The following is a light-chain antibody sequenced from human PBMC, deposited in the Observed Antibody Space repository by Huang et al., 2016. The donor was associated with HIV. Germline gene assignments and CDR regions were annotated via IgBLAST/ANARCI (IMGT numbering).Light chain of an antibody. V-gene: IGKV4-1*01. CDR1: QPLLSTANNKSY. Sequence: DIVMTQSPGSLTVSLGERASINCTSSQPLLSTANNKSYLAWYQQKLRQPPTALIYWASNREAGVPERFSGSGSGTDFTLTISSLQAEDVALYYCQQYYSASITFGQGTRVEI. CDR2: WAS. J-gene: IGKJ5*01. CDR3: QQYYSASIT.